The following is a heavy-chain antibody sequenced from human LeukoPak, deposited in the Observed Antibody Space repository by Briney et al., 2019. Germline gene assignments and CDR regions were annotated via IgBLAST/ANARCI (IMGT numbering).Heavy chain of an antibody. CDR3: ATGAMVYEY. D-gene: IGHD3-10*01. Sequence: ASVKVSCKVSRSSLTEISIEWVPQAPGKGLECMGTFGPQVGETIHAQKLQGRLKMTADTSTDTAYREMTSLQSEDTAVYYCATGAMVYEYWGQGTLVTVSS. CDR1: RSSLTEIS. CDR2: FGPQVGET. J-gene: IGHJ4*02. V-gene: IGHV1-24*01.